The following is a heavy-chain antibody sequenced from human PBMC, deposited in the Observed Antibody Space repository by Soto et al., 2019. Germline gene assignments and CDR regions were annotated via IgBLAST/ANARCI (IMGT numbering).Heavy chain of an antibody. CDR3: ARRRSSWFGGQYYYGMDV. J-gene: IGHJ6*02. V-gene: IGHV4-34*01. D-gene: IGHD3-10*01. CDR1: GGSFSDSY. CDR2: INHSGST. Sequence: SETLSLTCGVYGGSFSDSYWSWIRQPPGKGLEWIGEINHSGSTNYNPSLKSRVTISVDTSKNQFSLNLRSVTAADTAVYYCARRRSSWFGGQYYYGMDVWGQGTTVTVSS.